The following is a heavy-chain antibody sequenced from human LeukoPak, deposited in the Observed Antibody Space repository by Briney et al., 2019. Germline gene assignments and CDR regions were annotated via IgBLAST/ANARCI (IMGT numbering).Heavy chain of an antibody. CDR3: ARGIAAAGIGGYYFDS. J-gene: IGHJ4*02. Sequence: SETLSLTCTVSGGSISSSSYYWGWIRQPPGKGLEWIGSIYYSGSTYYNPSLKSRVTISVDTSKNQFSLKLSSVTAADTAVYYCARGIAAAGIGGYYFDSWGQGTLVTVSS. D-gene: IGHD6-13*01. CDR1: GGSISSSSYY. V-gene: IGHV4-39*01. CDR2: IYYSGST.